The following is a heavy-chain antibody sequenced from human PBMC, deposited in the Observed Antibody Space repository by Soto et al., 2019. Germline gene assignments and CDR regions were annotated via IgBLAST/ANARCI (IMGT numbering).Heavy chain of an antibody. V-gene: IGHV4-34*01. CDR2: INHRGST. CDR3: ATSYFDFWSGFYRRYHLAY. CDR1: GGSFTGFY. Sequence: SETLSLTCAVYGGSFTGFYWSWIRQPPGKGLEWIGEINHRGSTNYNPSLRSRVTISVDTSKNQFSLKLNSVTAADTAVYYCATSYFDFWSGFYRRYHLAYWGQGTLVTVSS. J-gene: IGHJ4*02. D-gene: IGHD3-3*01.